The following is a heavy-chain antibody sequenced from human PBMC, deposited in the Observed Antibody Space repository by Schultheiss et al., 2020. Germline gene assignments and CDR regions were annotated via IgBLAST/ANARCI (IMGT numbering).Heavy chain of an antibody. J-gene: IGHJ3*02. CDR1: GGSISSYY. CDR3: ARKLDYDILTGYLNAFDI. V-gene: IGHV4-59*12. D-gene: IGHD3-9*01. Sequence: SETLSLTCTVSGGSISSYYWGWIRQPPGKGLEWIGSIYYSGSTYYNPSLKSRVTISVDKSKNQFSLKLSSVTAADTAVYYCARKLDYDILTGYLNAFDIWGQGTMVTVSS. CDR2: IYYSGST.